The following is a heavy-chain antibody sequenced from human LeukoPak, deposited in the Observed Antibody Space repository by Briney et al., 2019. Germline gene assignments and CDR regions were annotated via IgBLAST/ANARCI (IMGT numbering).Heavy chain of an antibody. Sequence: ASETLSLTCTVSGGSISSYYWSWIRQPPGKGLEWIGYIYYSGSTNYNPSLKSRVTISVDTSKNQFSLKLSSVTAADTAVYYCARRRGSRIKIAAGAYYFDYWGQGTLVTVSS. D-gene: IGHD6-13*01. CDR3: ARRRGSRIKIAAGAYYFDY. J-gene: IGHJ4*02. CDR2: IYYSGST. V-gene: IGHV4-59*12. CDR1: GGSISSYY.